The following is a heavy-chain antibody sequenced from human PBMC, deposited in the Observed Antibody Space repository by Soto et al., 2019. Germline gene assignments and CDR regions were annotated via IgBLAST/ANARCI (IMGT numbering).Heavy chain of an antibody. Sequence: SQPVSLTYAISGASVSSNMAACNCIRQSPSRGLEWLGRTYYRSKWYNEYAVSVKSRITIKPDTSKNQFSLQLNSVIPEDTAVYYCAGMQDGALAYWGQRSLVTVSS. CDR1: GASVSSNMAA. CDR2: TYYRSKWYN. J-gene: IGHJ4*02. V-gene: IGHV6-1*01. CDR3: AGMQDGALAY. D-gene: IGHD1-26*01.